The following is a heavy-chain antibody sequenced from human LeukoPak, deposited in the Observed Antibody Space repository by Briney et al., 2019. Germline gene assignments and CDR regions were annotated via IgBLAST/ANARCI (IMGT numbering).Heavy chain of an antibody. CDR1: GGSFSGYY. CDR2: INHSGRT. V-gene: IGHV4-34*01. D-gene: IGHD4-23*01. CDR3: ARGPYGGNAASYFDY. J-gene: IGHJ4*02. Sequence: NASETPSLTCAVYGGSFSGYYWSWIRQPPGKGLEWIGEINHSGRTNYNPSLKSRVTISVDTSKNQISLKLSSVTAADTAVYYCARGPYGGNAASYFDYWGQGTLVTVSS.